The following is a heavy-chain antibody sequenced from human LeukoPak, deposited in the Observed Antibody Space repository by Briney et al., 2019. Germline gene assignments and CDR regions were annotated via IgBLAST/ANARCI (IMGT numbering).Heavy chain of an antibody. CDR1: GFTFSNYG. D-gene: IGHD1-7*01. CDR2: ISSDGGTD. CDR3: TREGMGTSFSAWFDP. Sequence: GRSLRLSCAASGFTFSNYGMHWVPQAPGEGLEWVAVISSDGGTDYYADSVKGRFTISRDSSKNTMYLQMNSLRTEDTAVYYCTREGMGTSFSAWFDPWGQGTLVTVSS. V-gene: IGHV3-30*03. J-gene: IGHJ5*01.